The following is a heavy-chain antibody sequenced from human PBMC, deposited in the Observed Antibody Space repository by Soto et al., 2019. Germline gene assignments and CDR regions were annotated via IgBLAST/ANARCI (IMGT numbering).Heavy chain of an antibody. J-gene: IGHJ4*01. D-gene: IGHD2-2*02. CDR3: GRLVPAAIRGGYFDY. V-gene: IGHV4-31*03. CDR2: ISYSGIT. CDR1: GGTIRSGGYY. Sequence: LSLTCTVSGGTIRSGGYYWSWIRQHPGEGLECIGYISYSGITYYNPSLRGRLTISVDTSKNQFSLRLSSVTAADTAVYYCGRLVPAAIRGGYFDYWGHGSLVTVPQ.